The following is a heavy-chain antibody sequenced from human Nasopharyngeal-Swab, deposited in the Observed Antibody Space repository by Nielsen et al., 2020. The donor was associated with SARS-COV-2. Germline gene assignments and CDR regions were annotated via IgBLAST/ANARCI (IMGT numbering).Heavy chain of an antibody. CDR3: VRRAFSASYFYFDY. J-gene: IGHJ4*02. D-gene: IGHD1-26*01. V-gene: IGHV5-51*01. Sequence: GESLKISCKGSGYIFTSYWIGWVRLMPGKGLEWMGIIYPADSDSRYSLSFQGQVSISVDKSISTAYLQWNTLKASDTAIYYCVRRAFSASYFYFDYWGPGTLVTVSS. CDR1: GYIFTSYW. CDR2: IYPADSDS.